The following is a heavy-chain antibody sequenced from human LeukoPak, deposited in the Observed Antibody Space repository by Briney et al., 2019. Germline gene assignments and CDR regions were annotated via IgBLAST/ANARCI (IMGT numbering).Heavy chain of an antibody. V-gene: IGHV4-34*01. Sequence: SETLSLTCAVYGWTFSGYYWSWNRQPPGHGLEWIGEINHSGSNNYNPSHKSRVTISVDTSKNQFSLKLSSVTAADTAVYYCAREGLGNNAHDIWGEGTMVTVSS. CDR1: GWTFSGYY. D-gene: IGHD2/OR15-2a*01. CDR2: INHSGSN. J-gene: IGHJ3*02. CDR3: AREGLGNNAHDI.